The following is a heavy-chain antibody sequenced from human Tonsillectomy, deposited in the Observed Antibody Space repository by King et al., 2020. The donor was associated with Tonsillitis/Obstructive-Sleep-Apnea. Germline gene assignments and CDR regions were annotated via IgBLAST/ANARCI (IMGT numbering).Heavy chain of an antibody. D-gene: IGHD3-3*01. V-gene: IGHV2-5*02. Sequence: TLKESGPTLVKPTQTLTLTCTFSGFSLSTSGVAVGWIRQPPGKALEWLALIYWDDDKRYSPSLKNRLTITKDTSKNHVVLTMTNLDPVDTATYYCAHRKTPGGGTFFGAGAFDYWGQGPLVTFSS. J-gene: IGHJ4*02. CDR3: AHRKTPGGGTFFGAGAFDY. CDR1: GFSLSTSGVA. CDR2: IYWDDDK.